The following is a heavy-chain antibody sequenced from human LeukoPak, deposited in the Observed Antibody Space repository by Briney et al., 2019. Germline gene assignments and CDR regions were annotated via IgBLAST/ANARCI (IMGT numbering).Heavy chain of an antibody. CDR2: IYYSGST. D-gene: IGHD2/OR15-2a*01. J-gene: IGHJ3*02. V-gene: IGHV4-30-4*01. CDR3: ARAFYAYAFDI. CDR1: GGSISSGDYY. Sequence: SETLSLTCTVSGGSISSGDYYWRWIRQPPGKGLEWIGYIYYSGSTYYNPSLKSRVTISVDTSKNQFSLKLSSVTAADTAVYYCARAFYAYAFDIWGQGTMVTVSS.